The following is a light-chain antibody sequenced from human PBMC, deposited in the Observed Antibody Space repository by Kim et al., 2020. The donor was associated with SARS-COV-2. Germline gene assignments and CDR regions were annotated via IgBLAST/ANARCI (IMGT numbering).Light chain of an antibody. V-gene: IGKV3-20*01. Sequence: WSTGSSATLSCRASRRFTSDFFAWYKHKPGQAPRLLIFAVVIRATGIPDRFSGSGSVTDFTLTISRLEPEDSAVYYCQHYGDSPGTFGQGTKVDIK. CDR2: AVV. CDR3: QHYGDSPGT. J-gene: IGKJ1*01. CDR1: RRFTSDF.